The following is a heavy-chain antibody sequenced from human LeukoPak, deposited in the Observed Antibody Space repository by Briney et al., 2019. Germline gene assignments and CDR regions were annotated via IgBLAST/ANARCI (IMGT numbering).Heavy chain of an antibody. CDR1: GFTFSSYS. V-gene: IGHV3-21*01. CDR2: STSSTHT. CDR3: ARETPTYYYDSSGYYYFDS. D-gene: IGHD3-22*01. Sequence: GGSLRLSCVASGFTFSSYSMNWVRQAPGKGLEWVASSTSSTHTYYADSVRGRFTISRDNANKLLFLQMNSLRAEDTAVYYCARETPTYYYDSSGYYYFDSCGRGTLVTVSS. J-gene: IGHJ4*02.